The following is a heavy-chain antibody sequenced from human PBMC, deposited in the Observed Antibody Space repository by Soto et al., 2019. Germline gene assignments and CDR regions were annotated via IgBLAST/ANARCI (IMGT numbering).Heavy chain of an antibody. V-gene: IGHV1-69*02. Sequence: QVQLVQSGAEVQKPGSSVKVSCKASGGTFTSYTFNWVRQAPGRGLEWMGRVIPVLGVADYAQNFQDRVTITADKSTSTVYMELSSLRSEDTALYYRARVGLGTTRRYFAHWGQGTLVTVSS. J-gene: IGHJ4*02. CDR2: VIPVLGVA. CDR3: ARVGLGTTRRYFAH. D-gene: IGHD6-19*01. CDR1: GGTFTSYT.